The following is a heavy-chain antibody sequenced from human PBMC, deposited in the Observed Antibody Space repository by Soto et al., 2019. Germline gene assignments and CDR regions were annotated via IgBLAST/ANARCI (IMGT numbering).Heavy chain of an antibody. J-gene: IGHJ6*03. Sequence: GGSLRLSCAASGFTFSSYGMHWVRQAPGKGLEWVAVISYDGSNKYYADSVKGRFTISRDNSKNTLYLQMNSLRAEDTAVYYCAKTSILTGYIYYYYMDVWGKGTTVTVSS. CDR1: GFTFSSYG. V-gene: IGHV3-30*18. D-gene: IGHD3-9*01. CDR3: AKTSILTGYIYYYYMDV. CDR2: ISYDGSNK.